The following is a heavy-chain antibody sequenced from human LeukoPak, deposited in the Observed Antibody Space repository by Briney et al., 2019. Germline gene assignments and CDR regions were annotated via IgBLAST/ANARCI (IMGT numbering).Heavy chain of an antibody. D-gene: IGHD2/OR15-2a*01. CDR1: GASISTDY. J-gene: IGHJ4*02. CDR2: MLYSGNT. CDR3: ARVNTITYYQYYLDY. V-gene: IGHV4-59*01. Sequence: PSETLSLTCTVSGASISTDYWGWVRQSPGKGLEWIGYMLYSGNTSYIPSLKSRVTMSRDTSKNHFSLRLSSVTAADTAVYYCARVNTITYYQYYLDYWGQGILVIVSS.